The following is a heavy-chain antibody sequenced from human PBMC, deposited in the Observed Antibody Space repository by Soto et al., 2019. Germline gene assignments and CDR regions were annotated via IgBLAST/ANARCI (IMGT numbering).Heavy chain of an antibody. CDR3: ASGYCSGGSCYHAFDI. Sequence: GESLKISCKGSGYSFTSYWIGWVRQMPGKGLEWMGIIYPGDSDTRYSPSFQGQVTISADKSISTAYLQWSSLKASDTAMYYCASGYCSGGSCYHAFDIWRQGTMVTVSS. CDR2: IYPGDSDT. J-gene: IGHJ3*02. D-gene: IGHD2-15*01. CDR1: GYSFTSYW. V-gene: IGHV5-51*01.